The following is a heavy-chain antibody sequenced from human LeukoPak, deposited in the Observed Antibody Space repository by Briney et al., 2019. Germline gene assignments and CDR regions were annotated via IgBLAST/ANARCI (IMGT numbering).Heavy chain of an antibody. CDR1: NYSISGGFY. CDR3: AKAHNWNYWFDP. D-gene: IGHD1-7*01. Sequence: PSETLSLTCTVSNYSISGGFYWGWIRQPPGKGLEWIASIYHSGSTYINPSLKSRVPISIDTSKNNFSLKLNSMTAADTAVYYCAKAHNWNYWFDPWGQGTLVTVSS. J-gene: IGHJ5*02. CDR2: IYHSGST. V-gene: IGHV4-38-2*02.